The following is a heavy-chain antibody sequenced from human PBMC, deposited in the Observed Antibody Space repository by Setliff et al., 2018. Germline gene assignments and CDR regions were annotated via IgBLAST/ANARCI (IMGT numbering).Heavy chain of an antibody. CDR1: GGSITSGSYY. J-gene: IGHJ4*02. CDR2: LHTSGTT. CDR3: ARDDTIVGATDY. V-gene: IGHV4-61*02. D-gene: IGHD1-26*01. Sequence: SETLSLTCAVSGGSITSGSYYWSWIRQPAGEGLEWIGRLHTSGTTVYNPSLKGRVTISADTSTNHFSLKLTSVTASDTAVYYCARDDTIVGATDYWGQGALVTVSS.